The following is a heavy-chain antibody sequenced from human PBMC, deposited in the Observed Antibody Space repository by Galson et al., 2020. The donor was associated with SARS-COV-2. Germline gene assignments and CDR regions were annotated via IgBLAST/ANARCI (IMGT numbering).Heavy chain of an antibody. CDR2: IRYDGSNE. CDR1: GFIFNSHG. CDR3: AKGVEGFDY. V-gene: IGHV3-30*02. J-gene: IGHJ4*02. Sequence: GGSLRLSCVASGFIFNSHGMHWVRQAPGKGLEWVAFIRYDGSNEYYADFVKGRFTISRDNSKNTLYLQMHSLRADDTALYYCAKGVEGFDYWGQGTLVTLSS.